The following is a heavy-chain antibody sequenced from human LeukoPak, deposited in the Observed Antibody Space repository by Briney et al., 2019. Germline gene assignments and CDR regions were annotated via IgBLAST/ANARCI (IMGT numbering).Heavy chain of an antibody. V-gene: IGHV4-34*01. CDR1: GGSFSGYY. CDR2: INHSGST. J-gene: IGHJ4*02. D-gene: IGHD3-16*02. CDR3: ARGLGAHSPDYDYIWGSFRYTGGFDY. Sequence: SETLSLTCAVYGGSFSGYYWSWIRQPPGKGLEWIGEINHSGSTNYNPSLKSRVTLSVDTSKNQFSLRMSSVTAADTAVYYCARGLGAHSPDYDYIWGSFRYTGGFDYWGQGTLVTVSS.